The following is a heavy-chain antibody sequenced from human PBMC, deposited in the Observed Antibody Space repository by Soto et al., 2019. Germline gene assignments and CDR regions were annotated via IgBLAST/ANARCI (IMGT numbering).Heavy chain of an antibody. D-gene: IGHD4-17*01. CDR1: RYTFTSYD. CDR2: MNPNSGNT. J-gene: IGHJ4*02. V-gene: IGHV1-8*01. CDR3: ARTLYGDNVDY. Sequence: QVQLVQSGAEVKKPGASVKVSCKASRYTFTSYDINWVRQATGQGLEWMGWMNPNSGNTGDAQKFQGRVTMTSKTSISTAYMELSRLRSEDTAVYYCARTLYGDNVDYWGQGTLVTVSS.